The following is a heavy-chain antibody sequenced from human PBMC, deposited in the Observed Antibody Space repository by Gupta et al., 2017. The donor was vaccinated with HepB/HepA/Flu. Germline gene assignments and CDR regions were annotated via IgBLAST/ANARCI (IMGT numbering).Heavy chain of an antibody. J-gene: IGHJ5*01. CDR3: ARDLAIVVVTARGFDS. D-gene: IGHD2-21*02. Sequence: QVQLVQSGAEVKKPGASVKVSCKASGYTFTRYYIHWVRQVPGQGLEWMGIINPSGGSTSYAQKFQGRVTMTRDTSTSTVYMKVSSLTPEDTAVYYCARDLAIVVVTARGFDSWGQGTLVTVSS. V-gene: IGHV1-46*01. CDR1: GYTFTRYY. CDR2: INPSGGST.